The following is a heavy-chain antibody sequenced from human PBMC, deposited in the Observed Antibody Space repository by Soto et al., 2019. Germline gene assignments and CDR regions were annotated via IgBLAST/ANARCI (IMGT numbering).Heavy chain of an antibody. J-gene: IGHJ4*02. CDR1: GYSFTSYL. D-gene: IGHD3-22*01. CDR3: ARAWRYYDSSGYPADSFDY. Sequence: GESLKISCKGSGYSFTSYLIGWVRQMPGKGLEWMGIIYPGDSDTRYSPSFQGQVTISADKSISTAYLQWSSLKASDTAMYYCARAWRYYDSSGYPADSFDYWGQGTLVTVSS. CDR2: IYPGDSDT. V-gene: IGHV5-51*01.